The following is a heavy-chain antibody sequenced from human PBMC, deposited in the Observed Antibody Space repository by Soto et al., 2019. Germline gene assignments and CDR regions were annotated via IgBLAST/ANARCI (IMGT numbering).Heavy chain of an antibody. CDR2: INHSGST. J-gene: IGHJ4*02. CDR1: GGSFSGYY. V-gene: IGHV4-34*01. Sequence: SETLSLTCAVYGGSFSGYYWSWIRQPPGKGLEWIGEINHSGSTNYNPSLKSRVTISVDTSKNQFSLKLSSVTAADTAVYYCARPSIGKGRFDYWGQGTLVTVSS. CDR3: ARPSIGKGRFDY. D-gene: IGHD3-16*02.